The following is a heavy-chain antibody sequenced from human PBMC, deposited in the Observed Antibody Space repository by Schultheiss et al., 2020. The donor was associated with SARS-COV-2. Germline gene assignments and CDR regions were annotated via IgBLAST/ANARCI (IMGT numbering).Heavy chain of an antibody. V-gene: IGHV4-31*03. CDR2: IYYSGST. CDR3: ASRIVTLGAFDI. D-gene: IGHD3-16*02. J-gene: IGHJ3*02. CDR1: GGSISSGGYY. Sequence: SETLSLTCTVSGGSISSGGYYWSWIRQHPGKGLEWIGYIYYSGSTYYNPSLKSRVTISVDTSKNQFSLKLSSVTAADTAVYYCASRIVTLGAFDIWGQGTMVTVSS.